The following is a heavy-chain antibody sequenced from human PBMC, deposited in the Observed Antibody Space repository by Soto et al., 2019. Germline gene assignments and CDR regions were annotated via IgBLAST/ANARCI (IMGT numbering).Heavy chain of an antibody. CDR2: INHSGST. J-gene: IGHJ4*02. D-gene: IGHD3-22*01. Sequence: SETLSLTCAVYGGSFSGYYWSWIRQPPGKGLEWIGEINHSGSTNYNPSLKSRVTISVDTSKNQFSLKLSSVTAADTAVYYCARDVYYYDSSGYYSVSRKFDDWGQGTLVTVSS. CDR3: ARDVYYYDSSGYYSVSRKFDD. V-gene: IGHV4-34*01. CDR1: GGSFSGYY.